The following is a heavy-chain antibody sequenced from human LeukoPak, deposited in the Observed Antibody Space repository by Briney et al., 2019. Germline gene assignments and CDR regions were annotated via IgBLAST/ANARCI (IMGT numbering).Heavy chain of an antibody. CDR1: GGSISIGGYY. CDR3: ARDAGNTIFGLDY. CDR2: IYYSGST. V-gene: IGHV4-31*03. Sequence: SQTLSLTCTVSGGSISIGGYYWSWIRQHPGKGLEWVGYIYYSGSTYYNPSLKSRVTISVDTSKNQFSLKLSSVTAADTAVYYCARDAGNTIFGLDYWGQGTLVTVSS. J-gene: IGHJ4*02. D-gene: IGHD3-3*01.